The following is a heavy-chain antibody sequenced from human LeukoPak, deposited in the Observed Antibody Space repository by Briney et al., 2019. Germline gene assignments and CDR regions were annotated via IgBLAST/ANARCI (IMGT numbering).Heavy chain of an antibody. CDR2: IKTKSDGGTI. CDR1: GFTFSSYE. J-gene: IGHJ4*02. V-gene: IGHV3-15*05. CDR3: TTEESGYTFWSGYYATSFDY. D-gene: IGHD3-3*01. Sequence: GGSLRLSCAASGFTFSSYEMNWVRQAPGKGLEWVGRIKTKSDGGTIDYAAPVKGRFIISRDDSKTTLYLQMNSLKIEDTAVYYCTTEESGYTFWSGYYATSFDYWGQGTRVTVPS.